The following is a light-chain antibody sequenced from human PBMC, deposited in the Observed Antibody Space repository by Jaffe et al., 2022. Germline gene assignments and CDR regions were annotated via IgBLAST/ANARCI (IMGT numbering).Light chain of an antibody. J-gene: IGLJ3*02. CDR1: SLRTYY. Sequence: SSELTQDPAVSVALGQTVRITCQGDSLRTYYTSWYQQRPGQAPVLVIYIKNKRPSGIPDRFSGSSSGNTASLTITGAQAEDEADYYCESRDSSGDHVVFGGGTKLTVL. CDR3: ESRDSSGDHVV. CDR2: IKN. V-gene: IGLV3-19*01.